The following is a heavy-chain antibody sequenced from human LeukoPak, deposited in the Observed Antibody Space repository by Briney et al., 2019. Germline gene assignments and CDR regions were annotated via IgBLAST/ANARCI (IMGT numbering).Heavy chain of an antibody. CDR1: GXSISTRGYY. J-gene: IGHJ4*02. Sequence: SETLSLTCTVSGXSISTRGYYWGWIRQPPGKGLEWIASIFYSGSPYYNPSLRSRVTISVDTSKNQFSLNLRSVTAADTAVYFCARQLLSATGSLWSDFWGQGSLVTVSS. D-gene: IGHD6-13*01. CDR2: IFYSGSP. V-gene: IGHV4-39*01. CDR3: ARQLLSATGSLWSDF.